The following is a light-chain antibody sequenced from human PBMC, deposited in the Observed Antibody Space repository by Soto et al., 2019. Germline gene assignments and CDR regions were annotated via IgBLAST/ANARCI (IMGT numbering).Light chain of an antibody. CDR3: QQRSDWPPIT. CDR1: QRVSSY. Sequence: EIVLTQSPATLSLSPGERATLSCRASQRVSSYLAWYQPKPGQAPRLLIYDASNRATGIPARFSGSGSGTDVTLPIRSLEPDDFAIYYCQQRSDWPPITFGQGTRLEMK. CDR2: DAS. V-gene: IGKV3-11*01. J-gene: IGKJ5*01.